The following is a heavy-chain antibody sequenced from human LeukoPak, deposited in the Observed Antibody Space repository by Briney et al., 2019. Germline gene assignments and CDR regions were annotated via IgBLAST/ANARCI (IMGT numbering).Heavy chain of an antibody. J-gene: IGHJ4*02. CDR2: ISSNGGST. D-gene: IGHD6-19*01. CDR3: ARGRLTSSWYYFDY. CDR1: GFTFSSYA. Sequence: GSLRLSCSASGFTFSSYAMHWVRQAPGKGLEYVSAISSNGGSTYYADSVKGRYTISRDNSKNTLYLQMNSLRAEDTAVYYCARGRLTSSWYYFDYWGQGTLVTVSS. V-gene: IGHV3-64*04.